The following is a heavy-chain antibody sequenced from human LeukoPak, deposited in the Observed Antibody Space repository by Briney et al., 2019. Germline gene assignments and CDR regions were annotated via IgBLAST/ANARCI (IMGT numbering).Heavy chain of an antibody. J-gene: IGHJ4*02. CDR2: ISGSGGST. D-gene: IGHD5-12*01. CDR3: ARDGTPIVATITDY. CDR1: GFTFSSYG. V-gene: IGHV3-21*01. Sequence: GGSLRLSCAASGFTFSSYGMHWVRQAPGKGLEWVSAISGSGGSTYYADSVKGRFTISRDNAKNSLYLQMNSLRAEDTAVYYCARDGTPIVATITDYWGQGTLVTVSS.